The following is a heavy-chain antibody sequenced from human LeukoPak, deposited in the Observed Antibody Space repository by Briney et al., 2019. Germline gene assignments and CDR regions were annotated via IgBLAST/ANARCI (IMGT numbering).Heavy chain of an antibody. CDR3: ARRRFVRGPDVVNPFDY. D-gene: IGHD2-8*01. CDR1: GYSISSGYY. Sequence: KTSETLSLTCTVSGYSISSGYYWGWIRQPPGKGLEWIGSIYHSGSTNYNPSLKSRVTISVDKSKNQFSLKLSSVTAADTAVYYCARRRFVRGPDVVNPFDYWGQGTLVTVSS. V-gene: IGHV4-38-2*02. CDR2: IYHSGST. J-gene: IGHJ4*02.